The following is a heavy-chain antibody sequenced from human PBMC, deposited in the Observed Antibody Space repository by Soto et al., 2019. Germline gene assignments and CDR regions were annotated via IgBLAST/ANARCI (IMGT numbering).Heavy chain of an antibody. CDR2: INPAGKVH. V-gene: IGHV3-7*01. J-gene: IGHJ3*02. Sequence: VQLVESGGGLVQPGEPLRLSCTASGLTFSISWMTWVRQAPGEGLEWVSNINPAGKVHQYADSVKERFTNSRDNAKNSLFLQMSGLRVEDTALYYCATANTPYAFDMWGQGTMVTVSS. CDR1: GLTFSISW. CDR3: ATANTPYAFDM.